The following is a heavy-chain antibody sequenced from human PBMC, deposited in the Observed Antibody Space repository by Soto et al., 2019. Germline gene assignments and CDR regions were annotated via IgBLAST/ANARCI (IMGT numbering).Heavy chain of an antibody. CDR2: ILYSGST. D-gene: IGHD1-26*01. CDR3: ARYVATNLYYYYYGLDV. J-gene: IGHJ6*02. V-gene: IGHV4-61*01. Sequence: PSETLPHTCTFSGCSVSSGSYYLSWIRQPPGKGLEWLGYILYSGSTDYNPSLKSRVTISVDTSKNQFSLKLSSVTAADTAVYYCARYVATNLYYYYYGLDVWGQGTTVTVSS. CDR1: GCSVSSGSYY.